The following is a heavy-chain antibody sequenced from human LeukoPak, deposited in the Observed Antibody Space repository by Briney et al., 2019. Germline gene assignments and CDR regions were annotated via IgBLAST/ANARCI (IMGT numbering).Heavy chain of an antibody. CDR3: ATAGQETYYDFWSGYNY. J-gene: IGHJ4*02. CDR2: FDPEDGET. Sequence: ASVKVSCKVSGYTLTELSMHWVRQAPGKGLEWMGGFDPEDGETIYAQKFQGRVAMTEDTSTDTAYMELSSLRSEDTAVYYCATAGQETYYDFWSGYNYWGQGTLVTASS. D-gene: IGHD3-3*01. CDR1: GYTLTELS. V-gene: IGHV1-24*01.